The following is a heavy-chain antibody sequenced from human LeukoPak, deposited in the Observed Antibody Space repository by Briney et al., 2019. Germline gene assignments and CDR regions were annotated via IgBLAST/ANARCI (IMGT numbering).Heavy chain of an antibody. CDR1: GYTFTSYG. Sequence: GASVKVSCKASGYTFTSYGISWVRQAPGQGLEWMGWISAYNGNTNYAQKLQGRVTMTTDTSTSTAYMELRSLRSDDTAVYYCARGRLQLWPDYYYYYGMDVWGQGTTVTVSS. CDR2: ISAYNGNT. D-gene: IGHD5-18*01. CDR3: ARGRLQLWPDYYYYYGMDV. V-gene: IGHV1-18*01. J-gene: IGHJ6*02.